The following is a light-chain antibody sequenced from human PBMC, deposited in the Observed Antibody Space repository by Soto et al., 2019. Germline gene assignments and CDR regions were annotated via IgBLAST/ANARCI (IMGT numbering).Light chain of an antibody. CDR1: SSDVGGYNY. CDR2: EVS. Sequence: QSVLTQPASVSGSPVQSITISCTGSSSDVGGYNYVSWYQQHPGKAPKLMIYEVSNRPSGVSNRFSGSKSGNTASLTISGLQAEDEADYYCSSYTRTTLVVFGGGTKLTVL. V-gene: IGLV2-14*01. CDR3: SSYTRTTLVV. J-gene: IGLJ2*01.